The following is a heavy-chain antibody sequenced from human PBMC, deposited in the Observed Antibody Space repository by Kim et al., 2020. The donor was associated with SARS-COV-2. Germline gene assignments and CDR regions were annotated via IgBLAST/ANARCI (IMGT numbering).Heavy chain of an antibody. CDR2: ISGSGDNT. D-gene: IGHD2-2*01. J-gene: IGHJ4*02. CDR3: AKGVPAVVHYFDY. CDR1: GFTFSDYV. V-gene: IGHV3-23*01. Sequence: GGSLRLSCAASGFTFSDYVINWVRQAPGKGLEWVSVISGSGDNTYYADSVKGRFTISRDNSKNTLFLEMNSLRAEDTAIYYCAKGVPAVVHYFDYWGQGTLVTVSS.